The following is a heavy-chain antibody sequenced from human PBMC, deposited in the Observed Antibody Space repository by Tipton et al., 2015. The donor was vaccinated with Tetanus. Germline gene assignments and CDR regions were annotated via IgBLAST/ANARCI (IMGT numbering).Heavy chain of an antibody. V-gene: IGHV1-18*01. CDR1: GYTFTSYG. J-gene: IGHJ6*02. D-gene: IGHD2-15*01. Sequence: QSGPEVKKPGASVKVSCKASGYTFTSYGISWVRQAPGQGLEWMGWISAYNGNTSYAQKLQGRVTMTTDTSTSTAYMELRSLRSDDTAVYYCARTLRSYYYYCGMDVWGQGTTVTVSS. CDR2: ISAYNGNT. CDR3: ARTLRSYYYYCGMDV.